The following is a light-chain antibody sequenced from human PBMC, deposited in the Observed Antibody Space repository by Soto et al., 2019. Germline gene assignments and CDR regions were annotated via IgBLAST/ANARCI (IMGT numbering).Light chain of an antibody. CDR3: MQALQTPL. V-gene: IGKV2-28*01. CDR1: QSLLHSNGYNY. CDR2: LGS. Sequence: DIVMTQSPLSPPVTPGEPASISCRSSQSLLHSNGYNYLDWYLQKPGQSPQLLIYLGSNRASGVPDRFSGSGSGTDFTLKISRVEAEDVGVYYCMQALQTPLFGGGTKVDIK. J-gene: IGKJ4*01.